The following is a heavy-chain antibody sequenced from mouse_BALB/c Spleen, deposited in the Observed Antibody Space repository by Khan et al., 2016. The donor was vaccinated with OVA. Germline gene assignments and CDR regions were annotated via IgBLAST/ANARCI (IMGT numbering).Heavy chain of an antibody. V-gene: IGHV9-3-1*01. Sequence: QIQLVQSGPEVKKPGETVKISCKASGYSFTNYGMNWVRQAPGKGLKWMGWINPYTGEPTYDDDFKGRFAFSLETSSSTAYLQINNLKDEDTATYCCASGDYWYFDVWGAGTTVTVSS. CDR1: GYSFTNYG. CDR2: INPYTGEP. D-gene: IGHD2-13*01. J-gene: IGHJ1*01. CDR3: ASGDYWYFDV.